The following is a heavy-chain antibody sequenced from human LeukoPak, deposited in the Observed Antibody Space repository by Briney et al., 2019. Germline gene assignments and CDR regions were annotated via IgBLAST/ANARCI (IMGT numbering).Heavy chain of an antibody. J-gene: IGHJ4*02. CDR3: ARDRDYDPHFDY. CDR1: GGSISSGSYY. Sequence: TSSQTLSLTCTVSGGSISSGSYYWSWIRQPAGKGLEWIGRIYTSGSTNYNPSLKSRVTISVDTSKNQFSLKLSSVTAADTAVYYCARDRDYDPHFDYWGQGTLVTVSS. V-gene: IGHV4-61*02. D-gene: IGHD4-17*01. CDR2: IYTSGST.